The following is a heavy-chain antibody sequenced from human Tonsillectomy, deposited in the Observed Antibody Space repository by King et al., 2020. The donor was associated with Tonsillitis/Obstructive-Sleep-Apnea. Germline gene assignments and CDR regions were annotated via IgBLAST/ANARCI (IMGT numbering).Heavy chain of an antibody. CDR1: GYSFTGHY. CDR3: VRQKGNWNWLDP. V-gene: IGHV1-2*06. CDR2: INPAYGGT. Sequence: LVQSGAKVTKPGASVKVSCQASGYSFTGHYMHWVRQAPGQGLEWLGRINPAYGGTNYAQKFQGRVTMTRDTAINTASMELSSLRSDDTAVYYCVRQKGNWNWLDPWGQGTLVIVSS. D-gene: IGHD1-1*01. J-gene: IGHJ5*02.